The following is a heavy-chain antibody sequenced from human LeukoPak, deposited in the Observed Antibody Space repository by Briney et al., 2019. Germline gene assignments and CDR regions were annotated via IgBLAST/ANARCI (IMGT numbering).Heavy chain of an antibody. CDR2: IYKSGST. CDR3: ARERYSYGIAINDY. Sequence: SETLSLTCTVSGGSISSGSYYWSWIRQPPGKGLEWIGRIYKSGSTNYNPSLKSRVTISVDTSKNQFSLKLSPLPTPATAVYYCARERYSYGIAINDYWGQGTLVTVSS. V-gene: IGHV4-61*02. D-gene: IGHD5-18*01. CDR1: GGSISSGSYY. J-gene: IGHJ4*02.